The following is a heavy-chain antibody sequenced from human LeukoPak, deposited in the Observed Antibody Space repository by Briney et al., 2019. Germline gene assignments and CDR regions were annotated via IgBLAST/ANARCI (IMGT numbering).Heavy chain of an antibody. Sequence: GGSLRLSCAASGFTFSSYWMSWVRQAPGKGLEWVANIKQDGSETYHVDSVKGRFTISRDNSKDSLYLQMNSLRADDTAVYYCARDQLYFDWLLDAFDIWGQGTMVTVSS. D-gene: IGHD3-9*01. CDR2: IKQDGSET. CDR3: ARDQLYFDWLLDAFDI. J-gene: IGHJ3*02. CDR1: GFTFSSYW. V-gene: IGHV3-7*01.